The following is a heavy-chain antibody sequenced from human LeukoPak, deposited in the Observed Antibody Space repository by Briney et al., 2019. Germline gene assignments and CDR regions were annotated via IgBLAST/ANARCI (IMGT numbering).Heavy chain of an antibody. D-gene: IGHD6-13*01. J-gene: IGHJ4*02. CDR2: IKQDGSEK. CDR1: GFTFSSYW. Sequence: GGSLRLSCAASGFTFSSYWMSWVRQAPGKGLEWVANIKQDGSEKYYVDSVKGRFTISRDNAKNSLHLQMNSLRAEDTAVYYCARDIAAVPYYFDYWGQGTLVTVSS. V-gene: IGHV3-7*01. CDR3: ARDIAAVPYYFDY.